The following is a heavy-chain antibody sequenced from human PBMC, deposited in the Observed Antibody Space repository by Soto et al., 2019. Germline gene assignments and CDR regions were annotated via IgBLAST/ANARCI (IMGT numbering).Heavy chain of an antibody. D-gene: IGHD2-8*02. J-gene: IGHJ6*03. CDR1: GGSISSYY. CDR2: VYYTGST. Sequence: PSETLSLTCTVSGGSISSYYWSWIRQTPGKGLEWIGYVYYTGSTNYNPSLRSRVTISVDTSKNQFSLKLTSVTAADTAVYYCARDLREFHLVYKDVWGKGTTVTVSS. CDR3: ARDLREFHLVYKDV. V-gene: IGHV4-59*01.